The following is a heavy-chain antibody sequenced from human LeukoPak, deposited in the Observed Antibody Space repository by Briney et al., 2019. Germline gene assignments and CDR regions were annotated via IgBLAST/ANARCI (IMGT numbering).Heavy chain of an antibody. CDR3: ASSAGGSPSFDY. CDR2: IIPIFGTA. J-gene: IGHJ4*02. CDR1: GGTFSSYA. D-gene: IGHD1-26*01. Sequence: ASVKVSCKASGGTFSSYAISWVRQAPGQGLEWMGGIIPIFGTANYAQKLQGRVTMTTDTSTSTAYMELRSLRSDDTAVYYYASSAGGSPSFDYWGQGTLVTVSS. V-gene: IGHV1-69*05.